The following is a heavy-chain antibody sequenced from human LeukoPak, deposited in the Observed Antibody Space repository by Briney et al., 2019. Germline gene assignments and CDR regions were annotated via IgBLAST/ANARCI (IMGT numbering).Heavy chain of an antibody. Sequence: SETLSLTCAVSGDSISGCYSWGWIRQPPGKGLGWIGSVYHSGNTYYNPSLKSRVAISVDTSKNQFSLRLSSVTAADTAVYYCARHRYSSGWLEAFDVWGQGTMVTVSS. V-gene: IGHV4-38-2*01. D-gene: IGHD6-19*01. CDR3: ARHRYSSGWLEAFDV. CDR1: GDSISGCYS. J-gene: IGHJ3*01. CDR2: VYHSGNT.